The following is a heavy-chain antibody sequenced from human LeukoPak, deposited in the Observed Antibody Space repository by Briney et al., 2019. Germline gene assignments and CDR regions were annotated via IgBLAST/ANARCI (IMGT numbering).Heavy chain of an antibody. D-gene: IGHD1-26*01. Sequence: GGSLRLSCAASGFTFSSYWMTWVRQAPGKGLEWVANIKQDGREKYYVDSVKGRFTISRDNAKNSLYLQMNSLRAEDTAVYYCTINSGSHPWGQGTLVTVSS. J-gene: IGHJ5*02. V-gene: IGHV3-7*01. CDR1: GFTFSSYW. CDR2: IKQDGREK. CDR3: TINSGSHP.